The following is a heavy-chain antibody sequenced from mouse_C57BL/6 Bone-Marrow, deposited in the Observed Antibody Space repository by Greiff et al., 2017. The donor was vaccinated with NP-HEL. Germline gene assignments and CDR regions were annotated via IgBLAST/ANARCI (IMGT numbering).Heavy chain of an antibody. CDR3: ARPFTTVSRYFDV. CDR2: IYPRSGNT. CDR1: GYTFTSYG. Sequence: VQLMESGAELARPGASVKLSCKASGYTFTSYGISWVKQRTGQGLEWIGEIYPRSGNTYYNEKFKGKATLTADKSSSTAYMELRSLTSEDSAVYFCARPFTTVSRYFDVWGTGTTVTVSS. D-gene: IGHD1-1*01. V-gene: IGHV1-81*01. J-gene: IGHJ1*03.